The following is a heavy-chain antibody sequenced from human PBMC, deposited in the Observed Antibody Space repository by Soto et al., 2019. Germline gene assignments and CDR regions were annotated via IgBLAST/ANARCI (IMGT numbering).Heavy chain of an antibody. CDR1: GFTFSSYA. Sequence: EVQLLESGGGLVQPGGSLRLSCAASGFTFSSYAMSWVRQAPGKGLEWVSAISGSGGSTYYADSVKGRFTISRDNSKNTLYLQMNSRRAEDTAVYYCAKDRGAFQLLTYDAFDIWGQGTMVTVSS. V-gene: IGHV3-23*01. J-gene: IGHJ3*02. CDR3: AKDRGAFQLLTYDAFDI. D-gene: IGHD2-2*01. CDR2: ISGSGGST.